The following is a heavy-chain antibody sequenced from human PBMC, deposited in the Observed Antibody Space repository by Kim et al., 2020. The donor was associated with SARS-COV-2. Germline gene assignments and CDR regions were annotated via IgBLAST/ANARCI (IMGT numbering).Heavy chain of an antibody. J-gene: IGHJ6*02. CDR3: ARDRDGYSYGSSGMDV. Sequence: VRGRFTIPSDNSKNTVYLQMNSLRAEDTAVYYCARDRDGYSYGSSGMDVWGQGTTVTVSS. D-gene: IGHD5-18*01. V-gene: IGHV3-30*07.